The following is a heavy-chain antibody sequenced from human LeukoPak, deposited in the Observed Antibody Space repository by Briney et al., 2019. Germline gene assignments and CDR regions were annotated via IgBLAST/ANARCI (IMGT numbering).Heavy chain of an antibody. D-gene: IGHD3-3*01. V-gene: IGHV3-23*01. Sequence: GGSLRLSCAASGFTFSSYAMSWVRQAPGKGLEWVSAISGSGGSTYYADSVKGRFTISRDNSKNTLYLQMNSLRAEDTAVYYCANYRAPVADTIFGVVIPGPFDYWGQGTLVTVSS. CDR1: GFTFSSYA. CDR2: ISGSGGST. CDR3: ANYRAPVADTIFGVVIPGPFDY. J-gene: IGHJ4*02.